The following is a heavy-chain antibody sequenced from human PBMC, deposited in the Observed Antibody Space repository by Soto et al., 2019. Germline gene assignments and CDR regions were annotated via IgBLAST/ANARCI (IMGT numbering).Heavy chain of an antibody. CDR3: ARHYPIGNNWNYFNY. Sequence: QVQLQESGPGLVKPSETLSLTCTVSDGSISSYYWGWIRQPPGKGLEWIGYIYYTGSTNYNPSLKSRVNISVDTSKNQNAMKLSCVTAADTAVYYCARHYPIGNNWNYFNYWGKGTLVTVSS. D-gene: IGHD1-1*01. CDR1: DGSISSYY. J-gene: IGHJ4*02. CDR2: IYYTGST. V-gene: IGHV4-59*08.